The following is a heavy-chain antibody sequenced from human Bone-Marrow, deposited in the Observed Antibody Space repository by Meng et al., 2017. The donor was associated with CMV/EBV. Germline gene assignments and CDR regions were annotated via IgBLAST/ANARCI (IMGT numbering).Heavy chain of an antibody. D-gene: IGHD2-2*01. CDR2: IIPILGIA. Sequence: SVKVSCKASGGTFSSYTISWVRQAPGQGLEWMGRIIPILGIANYAQKFQGRVTITADKSTSTAYMELSSLRSEDTAVYYCARVRKKSDSTSLSYCDYWGQGTLVTVSS. J-gene: IGHJ4*02. V-gene: IGHV1-69*02. CDR1: GGTFSSYT. CDR3: ARVRKKSDSTSLSYCDY.